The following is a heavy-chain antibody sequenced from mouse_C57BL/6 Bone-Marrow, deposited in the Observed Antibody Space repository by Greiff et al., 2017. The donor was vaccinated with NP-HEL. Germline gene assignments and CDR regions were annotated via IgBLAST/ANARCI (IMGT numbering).Heavy chain of an antibody. CDR1: GYTFTSYW. CDR2: IDPSDSYT. V-gene: IGHV1-59*01. CDR3: ARWTYYSSLYTMDY. D-gene: IGHD2-12*01. Sequence: QVQLKQPGAELVRPGTSVKLSCKASGYTFTSYWMHWVKQRPGQGLEWIGVIDPSDSYTNYNQKFKGKATLTVDTSSSTAYMQLSSLTSEDSAVYYCARWTYYSSLYTMDYWGQGTSVTVSS. J-gene: IGHJ4*01.